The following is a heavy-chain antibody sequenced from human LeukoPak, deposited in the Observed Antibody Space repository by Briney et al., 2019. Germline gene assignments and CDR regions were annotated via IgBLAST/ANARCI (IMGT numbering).Heavy chain of an antibody. J-gene: IGHJ6*03. Sequence: GGSLQISCKGSGCIFTSYWIGWVRRMPGKGLEWMGIIYPGDSDTRYSPSFQGQVTISADKSISTAYLQWSSLKASDTAMYYCAIRGYSYGHYYMDVWGKGTTVTVSS. CDR3: AIRGYSYGHYYMDV. CDR2: IYPGDSDT. CDR1: GCIFTSYW. D-gene: IGHD5-18*01. V-gene: IGHV5-51*01.